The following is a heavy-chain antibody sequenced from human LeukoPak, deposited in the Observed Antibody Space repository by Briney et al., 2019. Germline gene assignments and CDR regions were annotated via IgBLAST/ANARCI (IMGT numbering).Heavy chain of an antibody. CDR2: INDKGVDK. Sequence: GGSLRLSCAASGFTFSSYGMHWVRQAPGKGLEWVAFINDKGVDKNYADSVKGRFTISRDNSKNTLVLQMNSLRSEDTAVYFCARDNRDWAFDYWGQGTLVTVSS. CDR1: GFTFSSYG. V-gene: IGHV3-30*02. CDR3: ARDNRDWAFDY. J-gene: IGHJ4*02. D-gene: IGHD2-21*02.